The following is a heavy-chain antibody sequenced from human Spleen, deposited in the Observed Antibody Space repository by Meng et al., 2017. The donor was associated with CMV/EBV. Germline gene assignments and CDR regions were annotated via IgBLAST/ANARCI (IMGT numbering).Heavy chain of an antibody. CDR1: GFTFSNYW. Sequence: CAASGFTFSNYWMHWVRQVPGKGLVWVSRINSDGSSTNYADSVKGRFTISRDNAKNTLFLQMNSLRAEDTAVYYCARRVAALGLDYWGQGTLVTVSS. J-gene: IGHJ4*02. V-gene: IGHV3-74*01. CDR3: ARRVAALGLDY. D-gene: IGHD6-13*01. CDR2: INSDGSST.